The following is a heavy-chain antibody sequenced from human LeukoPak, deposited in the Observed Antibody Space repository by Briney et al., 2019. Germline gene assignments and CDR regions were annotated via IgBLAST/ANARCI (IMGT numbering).Heavy chain of an antibody. Sequence: GGSLRLSCAASGFTFSNAWMNWVRQAPGKGLEWVSVIYSGGSTYYADSVKGRFTISRDNSKNTLYLQMNSLRAEDTAVYYCARLNYDFWSGSPIGAFDYWGQGTLVTVSS. CDR1: GFTFSNAW. CDR3: ARLNYDFWSGSPIGAFDY. CDR2: IYSGGST. J-gene: IGHJ4*02. D-gene: IGHD3-3*01. V-gene: IGHV3-53*01.